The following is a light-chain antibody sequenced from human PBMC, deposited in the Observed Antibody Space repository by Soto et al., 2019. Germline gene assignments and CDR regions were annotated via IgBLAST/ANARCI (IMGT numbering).Light chain of an antibody. V-gene: IGKV3-20*01. CDR3: QKYDVSPIT. CDR2: DES. Sequence: EIVLTQSPDTLSLSPGESATLSCRASQSVRSERLAWYQHKSGQAPRIVIFDESSRATGIPARFSGSGSGTDLTLTITRLEPEDFAVYFCQKYDVSPITFGLGTRLEIK. CDR1: QSVRSER. J-gene: IGKJ5*01.